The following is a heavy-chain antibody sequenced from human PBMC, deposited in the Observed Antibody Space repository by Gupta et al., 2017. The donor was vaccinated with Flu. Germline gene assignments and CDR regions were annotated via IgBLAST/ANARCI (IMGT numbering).Heavy chain of an antibody. CDR2: INPNSGAT. D-gene: IGHD6-19*01. J-gene: IGHJ4*02. Sequence: VKVSCKASGYTFTGYYIHWVRQTPGQGLEWMGWINPNSGATTYSQKFQGWVTMTRDTSISTAYMELSRLRSDDTAVYYCARDHRNSGAWYKYVFPGDYWVQGTLGTVSS. CDR3: ARDHRNSGAWYKYVFPGDY. V-gene: IGHV1-2*04. CDR1: GYTFTGYY.